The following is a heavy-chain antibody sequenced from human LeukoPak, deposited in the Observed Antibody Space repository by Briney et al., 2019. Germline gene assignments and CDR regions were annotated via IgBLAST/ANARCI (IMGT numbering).Heavy chain of an antibody. CDR1: GGSVSSGSYY. V-gene: IGHV4-61*01. D-gene: IGHD6-13*01. J-gene: IGHJ4*02. Sequence: PSETLSLTCTVYGGSVSSGSYYWSWIRQPPGKGLEWIGYIYYSGSTNYNPSLKSRVTISVDTSKNQFSLKLSSVTAADTAVYYCARRYSSSWFDYWGQGTLVTVSS. CDR3: ARRYSSSWFDY. CDR2: IYYSGST.